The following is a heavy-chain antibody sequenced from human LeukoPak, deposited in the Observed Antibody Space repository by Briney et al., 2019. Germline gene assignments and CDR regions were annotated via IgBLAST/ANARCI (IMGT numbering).Heavy chain of an antibody. J-gene: IGHJ4*02. Sequence: ASVKVSCKASGYTFTSNYVHWVRQAPRQGLEWMGMIYPRDGSTSYAQKFQGRVTVTRDTSTSTVHTELSGLRSEDTAVYYCARDQEGFDYWGQGTLVTVSS. CDR2: IYPRDGST. CDR3: ARDQEGFDY. V-gene: IGHV1-46*01. CDR1: GYTFTSNY.